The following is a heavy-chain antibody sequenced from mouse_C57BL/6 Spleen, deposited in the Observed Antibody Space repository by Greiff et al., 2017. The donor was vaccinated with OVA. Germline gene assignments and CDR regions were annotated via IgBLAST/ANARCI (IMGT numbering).Heavy chain of an antibody. CDR2: IRLKSDNYAT. V-gene: IGHV6-3*01. CDR1: GFTFSNYW. J-gene: IGHJ3*01. Sequence: EVKLVESGGGLVQPGGSMKLSCVASGFTFSNYWMNWVRQSPEKGLEWVAQIRLKSDNYATHYAESVKGRFTISRDDSKSSVYLQMNNLRAEDTGIYYCTVMGLGAWFAYWGQGTLVTVSA. CDR3: TVMGLGAWFAY. D-gene: IGHD2-3*01.